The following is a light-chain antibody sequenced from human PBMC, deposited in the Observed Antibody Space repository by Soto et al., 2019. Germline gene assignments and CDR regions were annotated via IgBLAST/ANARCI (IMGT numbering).Light chain of an antibody. CDR1: QRVSSN. CDR3: QQYNNWPPYT. J-gene: IGKJ2*01. Sequence: EIVMTQSPVTLSVSPGERATLSCRASQRVSSNVAWYQQKPGQAPRLLIYGASTRATGIPARFSGSGSETEFTITISSLQSEDFAVYYCQQYNNWPPYTFGQGTKVDIK. CDR2: GAS. V-gene: IGKV3-15*01.